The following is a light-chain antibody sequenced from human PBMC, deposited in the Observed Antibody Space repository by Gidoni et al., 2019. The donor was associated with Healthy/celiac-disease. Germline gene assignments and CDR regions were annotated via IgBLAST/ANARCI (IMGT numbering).Light chain of an antibody. Sequence: DIQMTQSPSSLSASVGDRVTITCRASQSISSYFNWYQQKPGKAPKLRIYAASSLQSGVPSRFSGSGSVTDFTLTISSLQPEDFATYYCQQSYSTPLTFGGGTKVEIK. CDR1: QSISSY. CDR3: QQSYSTPLT. V-gene: IGKV1-39*01. J-gene: IGKJ4*01. CDR2: AAS.